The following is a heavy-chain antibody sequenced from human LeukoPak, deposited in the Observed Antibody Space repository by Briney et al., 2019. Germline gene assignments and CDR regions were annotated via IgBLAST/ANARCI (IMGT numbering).Heavy chain of an antibody. J-gene: IGHJ4*02. Sequence: GGSLRLSCAASGFTFSSFALSWVRQAPGKGLEWVSAISGSGGSTYYADSVKGRFTISRDNSKNTLYLQMNSLRAEDTAAYYCAKDIAVAGDYWGQGTLVTVSS. CDR1: GFTFSSFA. V-gene: IGHV3-23*01. CDR3: AKDIAVAGDY. CDR2: ISGSGGST. D-gene: IGHD6-19*01.